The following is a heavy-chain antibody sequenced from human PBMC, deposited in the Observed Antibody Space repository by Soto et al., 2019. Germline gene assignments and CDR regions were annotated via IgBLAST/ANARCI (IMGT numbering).Heavy chain of an antibody. D-gene: IGHD3-22*01. CDR3: ARAHSRAPYYHDSSGYYYFDY. Sequence: GASVKVSCKASGGTFSSYAISWVRQAPGQGLEWMGGIIPIFGTANYAQKFQGRVTITADESTSTAYMELSSLRSEDTAVYYCARAHSRAPYYHDSSGYYYFDYWGQGTLVTVSS. V-gene: IGHV1-69*13. CDR1: GGTFSSYA. J-gene: IGHJ4*02. CDR2: IIPIFGTA.